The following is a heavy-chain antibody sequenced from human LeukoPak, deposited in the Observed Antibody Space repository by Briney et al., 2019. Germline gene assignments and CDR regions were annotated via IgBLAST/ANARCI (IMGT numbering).Heavy chain of an antibody. D-gene: IGHD3-10*01. CDR1: GGSISSGGYY. CDR2: INHRGNT. Sequence: PSQTLSLTCTVSGGSISSGGYYWSWIRQPPGKGLEWIGEINHRGNTNYNPPLKSRVTMSVDTSKNQFSLKMTSVTAADTAVYYCARETSWVRRPIDFWGQGTLVTVTS. J-gene: IGHJ4*02. V-gene: IGHV4-30-2*01. CDR3: ARETSWVRRPIDF.